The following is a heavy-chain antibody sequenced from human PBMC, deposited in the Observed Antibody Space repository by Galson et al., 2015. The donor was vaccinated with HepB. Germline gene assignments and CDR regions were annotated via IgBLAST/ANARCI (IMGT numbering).Heavy chain of an antibody. D-gene: IGHD3-3*01. Sequence: SLRLSCAASGFTFSDYYMSWIRQAPGKGLEWVSYISSSGSTIYYADSVKGRFTISRDNAKNSLYLQMNSLRAEDTAVYYCARDRDNYDFWKGDYYYYYYMDVWGKGTTVTVSS. CDR1: GFTFSDYY. J-gene: IGHJ6*03. V-gene: IGHV3-11*01. CDR2: ISSSGSTI. CDR3: ARDRDNYDFWKGDYYYYYYMDV.